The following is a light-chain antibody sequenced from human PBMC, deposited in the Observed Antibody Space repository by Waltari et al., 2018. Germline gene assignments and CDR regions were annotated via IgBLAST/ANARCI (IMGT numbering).Light chain of an antibody. J-gene: IGLJ3*02. CDR2: EDT. CDR1: SSYNL. Sequence: QSALTQPASVSGSPGPPITISCTGTSSYNLVSWYQQYPGEAPKVVIFEDTKRPSGVSHRFYASKSGNTASLTISGLQAEDEADYYCCSHTGSNTWVFGGGTKVTVL. V-gene: IGLV2-23*01. CDR3: CSHTGSNTWV.